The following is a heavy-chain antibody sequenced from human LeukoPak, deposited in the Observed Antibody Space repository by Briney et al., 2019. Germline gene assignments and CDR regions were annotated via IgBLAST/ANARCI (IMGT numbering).Heavy chain of an antibody. Sequence: GGSLRLYCAASGFTFSSYAMSWVRQAPGKGLEWVSAISGDGGNTFYTDSLKGRFTISRDNSKNTVFLQMSSLRAEDTAVYYCAKETLVLGKGAFDFWGQGTMVTVSS. J-gene: IGHJ3*01. D-gene: IGHD3-16*01. V-gene: IGHV3-23*01. CDR3: AKETLVLGKGAFDF. CDR1: GFTFSSYA. CDR2: ISGDGGNT.